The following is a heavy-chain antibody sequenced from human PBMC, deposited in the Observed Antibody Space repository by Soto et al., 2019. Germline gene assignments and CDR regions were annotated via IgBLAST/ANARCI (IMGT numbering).Heavy chain of an antibody. CDR3: AREFMTTVTYFDY. CDR2: TRNKANIFTK. D-gene: IGHD4-17*01. J-gene: IGHJ4*02. V-gene: IGHV3-72*01. CDR1: GFTFSDHY. Sequence: GGSLRLPCAASGFTFSDHYMDWVRESPGKGLEWVGRTRNKANIFTKEYAASVKGIFTIFRDESMNSLYLQMSSLKTEDTAMYYCAREFMTTVTYFDYWGQGTLVTVSS.